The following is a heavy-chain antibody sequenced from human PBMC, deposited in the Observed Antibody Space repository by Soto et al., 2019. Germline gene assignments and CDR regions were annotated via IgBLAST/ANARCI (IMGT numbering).Heavy chain of an antibody. CDR3: AVSRDGYSMDV. D-gene: IGHD2-2*01. Sequence: PSETLSLTCAVSGGSISSGGYSWSWIRQPPGKGLEGIGYIYHSGSIYYNPSLKSRVTISVDRSKNQFSLKLSSVTAADTAVYYCAVSRDGYSMDVWGQGNTVTVSS. CDR2: IYHSGSI. V-gene: IGHV4-30-2*01. J-gene: IGHJ6*02. CDR1: GGSISSGGYS.